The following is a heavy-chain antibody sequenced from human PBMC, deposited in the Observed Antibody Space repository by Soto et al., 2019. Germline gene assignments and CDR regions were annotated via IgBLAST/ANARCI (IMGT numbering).Heavy chain of an antibody. D-gene: IGHD3-22*01. Sequence: ASVKVSCKASGYTFTSYGISWVRQAPGQGLEWMGWISAYNGNTNYAQKLQGRVTMTTDTSTSTAYMELRSLRSDDTAVYYCARAYDSSGYYYGFLRAAGRPNFDYWGQGTLVTVSS. V-gene: IGHV1-18*01. J-gene: IGHJ4*02. CDR1: GYTFTSYG. CDR3: ARAYDSSGYYYGFLRAAGRPNFDY. CDR2: ISAYNGNT.